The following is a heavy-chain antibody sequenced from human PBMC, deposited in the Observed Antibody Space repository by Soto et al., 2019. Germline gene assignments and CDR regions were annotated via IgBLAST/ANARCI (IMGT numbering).Heavy chain of an antibody. V-gene: IGHV1-69*01. D-gene: IGHD3-22*01. CDR1: GGTYRNYA. Sequence: QVHLVQSGAEVKKPGSSVRVSCKASGGTYRNYAVNWVRQAPGQGLEWMGGIIPISSTTNYAQKFQGRVTITADESTSTAYMELRRLRSEDTAVYFCARDEGDDSSGYYDVNYWGQGTLVTVSS. J-gene: IGHJ4*02. CDR3: ARDEGDDSSGYYDVNY. CDR2: IIPISSTT.